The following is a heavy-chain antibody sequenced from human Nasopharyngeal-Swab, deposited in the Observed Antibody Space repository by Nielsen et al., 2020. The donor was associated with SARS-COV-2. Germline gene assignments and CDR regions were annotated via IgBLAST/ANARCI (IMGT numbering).Heavy chain of an antibody. CDR2: TYYRSKWYN. Sequence: SQTLSLTCAISGDSVSSSSAAWNWIRQSPSRGLEWLGRTYYRSKWYNAYAASVKSRITINPDTSKNQFSLHLNSVTPEDTAVYYCARARGAYGDYYYYYYTDVWGKGTTVTVSS. D-gene: IGHD4-17*01. CDR1: GDSVSSSSAA. J-gene: IGHJ6*03. CDR3: ARARGAYGDYYYYYYTDV. V-gene: IGHV6-1*01.